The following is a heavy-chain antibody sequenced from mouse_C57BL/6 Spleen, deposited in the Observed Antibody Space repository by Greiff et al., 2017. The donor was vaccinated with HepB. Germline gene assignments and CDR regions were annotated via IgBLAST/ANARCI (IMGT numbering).Heavy chain of an antibody. CDR2: INYDGSST. CDR3: ARIYYDYDEGPFDY. Sequence: EVMLVESEGGLVQPGSSMKLSCTASGFTFSDYYMAWVRQVPEKGLEWVANINYDGSSTYYLDSLKSRFIISRDNAKNILYLQMSSLKSEDTATYYWARIYYDYDEGPFDYWGQGTTLTVSS. V-gene: IGHV5-16*01. D-gene: IGHD2-4*01. CDR1: GFTFSDYY. J-gene: IGHJ2*01.